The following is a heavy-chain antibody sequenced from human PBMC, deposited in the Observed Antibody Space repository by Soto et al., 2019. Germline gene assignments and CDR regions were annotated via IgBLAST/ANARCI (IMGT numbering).Heavy chain of an antibody. CDR1: GYTITRYG. CDR2: ISAYNGNT. V-gene: IGHV1-18*01. CDR3: ARTDLGWNYFDY. Sequence: ASVKVSCKASGYTITRYGISWVRQAPGQGLEWMGWISAYNGNTNYAQKLQGRVTMTTDTSTSTAYMELRSLRSDDTAVYYCARTDLGWNYFDYWGQGTLVTVSS. D-gene: IGHD6-19*01. J-gene: IGHJ4*02.